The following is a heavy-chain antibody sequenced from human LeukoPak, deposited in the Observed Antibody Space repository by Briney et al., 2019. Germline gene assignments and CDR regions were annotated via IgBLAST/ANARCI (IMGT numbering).Heavy chain of an antibody. Sequence: SETLSLTCTVSGGSISSHYWSWIRQPPGKGLEWIGYIYYSGSTNYNPSPKSRVTISVDTSKNQFSLKLSSVTAADTAVYYCARERYWFDPWGQGTLVTVSS. V-gene: IGHV4-59*11. J-gene: IGHJ5*02. CDR1: GGSISSHY. CDR3: ARERYWFDP. CDR2: IYYSGST.